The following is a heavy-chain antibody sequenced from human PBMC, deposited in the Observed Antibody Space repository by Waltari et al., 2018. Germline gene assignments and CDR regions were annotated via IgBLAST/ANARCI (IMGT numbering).Heavy chain of an antibody. Sequence: QVQLVESGGGVVQHGRSLRLSCAASGFPFSSYGMHWVRQAPGKGLEWVAVISNDGSNKYYADSVKGRFTISRDNSKNTLYLQMNSLRAEDTAVYYCAKDTSKVERRTKIKYNWFDPWGQGTLVTVSS. J-gene: IGHJ5*02. CDR2: ISNDGSNK. CDR1: GFPFSSYG. CDR3: AKDTSKVERRTKIKYNWFDP. D-gene: IGHD1-1*01. V-gene: IGHV3-30*18.